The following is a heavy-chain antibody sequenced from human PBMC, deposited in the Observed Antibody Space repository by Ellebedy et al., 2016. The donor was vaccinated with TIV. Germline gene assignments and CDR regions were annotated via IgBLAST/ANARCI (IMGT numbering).Heavy chain of an antibody. CDR2: ISANGGTT. Sequence: PGGSLRLSCAASGFTFSTYPMNWVRQAPGKGLEWVSIISANGGTTYYADSVKGRFTISRDNSKNTLFLQMSSLRAEDTAVYCCARRSTDFAFDSWGQGTLVTVSS. CDR1: GFTFSTYP. D-gene: IGHD3/OR15-3a*01. J-gene: IGHJ4*02. V-gene: IGHV3-23*01. CDR3: ARRSTDFAFDS.